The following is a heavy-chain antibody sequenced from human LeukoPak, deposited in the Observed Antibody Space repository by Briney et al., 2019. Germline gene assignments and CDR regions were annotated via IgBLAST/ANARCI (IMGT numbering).Heavy chain of an antibody. CDR1: GGSISSGGHS. D-gene: IGHD1-7*01. V-gene: IGHV4-31*03. CDR3: ARDVTGTNIFDN. CDR2: IYNSGTT. Sequence: SETLSLTCTVSGGSISSGGHSWSWIRQHPGEGLEWIGYIYNSGTTYYNPSLRSRFTISVDTSKNQFSLKLSSATAADTAVYYCARDVTGTNIFDNWGQGTLVTVSS. J-gene: IGHJ4*02.